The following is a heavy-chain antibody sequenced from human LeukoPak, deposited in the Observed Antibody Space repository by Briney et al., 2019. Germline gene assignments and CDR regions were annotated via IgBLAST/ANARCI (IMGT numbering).Heavy chain of an antibody. V-gene: IGHV1-8*01. CDR1: GYTFTSYD. CDR3: ARRGYSYGYINFDY. J-gene: IGHJ4*02. Sequence: ASVKVSCKASGYTFTSYDINWVRQATGQGLEWMGWMNPNSGNTGYAQKFQGRVTMTRNTSISTAYMELSSLRSEDTAVYYCARRGYSYGYINFDYWGQGTLVTVSS. CDR2: MNPNSGNT. D-gene: IGHD5-18*01.